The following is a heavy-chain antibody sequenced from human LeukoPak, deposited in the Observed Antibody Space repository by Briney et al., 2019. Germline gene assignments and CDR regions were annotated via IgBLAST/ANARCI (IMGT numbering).Heavy chain of an antibody. D-gene: IGHD6-13*01. Sequence: GGSLRLSCTASGFTFGDYTMSWFRQAPGKGLEWVGLIRSKAYGRTTEYAASVKGRVTISGDDSKCIGYLQMNSLKTEDAAVYYCSRALYSSSWYNYFDYWGQGTLVTVSS. CDR3: SRALYSSSWYNYFDY. J-gene: IGHJ4*02. CDR1: GFTFGDYT. V-gene: IGHV3-49*03. CDR2: IRSKAYGRTT.